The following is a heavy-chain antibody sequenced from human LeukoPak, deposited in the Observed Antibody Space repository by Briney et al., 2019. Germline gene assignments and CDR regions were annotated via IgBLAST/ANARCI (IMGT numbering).Heavy chain of an antibody. CDR1: GGSITTSY. CDR3: ASSPIITMVRGVIQPPHY. V-gene: IGHV4-59*08. J-gene: IGHJ4*02. D-gene: IGHD3-10*01. CDR2: IHYSGST. Sequence: SETLSLTCTVSGGSITTSYWSWVRKPPGKGLDWIGYIHYSGSTNYNPSLQSRVSMSVDTSQSQFSLRLTSVTAADTAVYYCASSPIITMVRGVIQPPHYWGQGTLVTVSS.